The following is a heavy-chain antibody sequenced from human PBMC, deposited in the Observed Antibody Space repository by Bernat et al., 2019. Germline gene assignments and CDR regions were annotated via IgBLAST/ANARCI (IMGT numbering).Heavy chain of an antibody. CDR3: AKIRDGSGYYPAAFDI. CDR1: GFTFDDYA. D-gene: IGHD3-22*01. CDR2: ISWDSGST. J-gene: IGHJ3*02. V-gene: IGHV3-9*01. Sequence: EVQLVESGGGLVQPGRSLRLSCAASGFTFDDYAMHWVRQAPGKGLEWVSGISWDSGSTGYADSVKGRFTISGDNAKNSLSLQMNSLRAEDTALYYCAKIRDGSGYYPAAFDIWGQGTMVTVSS.